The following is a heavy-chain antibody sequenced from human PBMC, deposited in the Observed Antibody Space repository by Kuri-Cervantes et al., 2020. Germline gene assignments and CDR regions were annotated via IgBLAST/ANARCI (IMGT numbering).Heavy chain of an antibody. J-gene: IGHJ3*02. V-gene: IGHV3-11*01. CDR1: GFTFSDYY. D-gene: IGHD2-15*01. CDR2: ISSSGSTI. CDR3: ARGGGYCSGGSCYPHDAFDI. Sequence: GGSLRLSYAASGFTFSDYYMSWIRQAPGKGLEWVSYISSSGSTIYYADSVKGRFTISRDNAKNSLYLQMNSLRAEDTAVYYCARGGGYCSGGSCYPHDAFDIWGQGTMVTVSS.